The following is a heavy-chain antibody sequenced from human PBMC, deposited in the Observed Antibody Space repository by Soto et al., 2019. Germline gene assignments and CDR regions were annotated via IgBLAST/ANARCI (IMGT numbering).Heavy chain of an antibody. V-gene: IGHV1-69*12. CDR2: IIPIFGTV. J-gene: IGHJ2*01. CDR1: GGTFSNYP. Sequence: QVQLVQSGAEVKKPGSSVKVSCKASGGTFSNYPISWVRQAPGQGLEWMGGIIPIFGTVNYAQKFQGRVTITADEPKSTAYRELSSLRSEDTAVYYCARGNHRWLQLWYFDLWGRGTLVTVSS. D-gene: IGHD5-12*01. CDR3: ARGNHRWLQLWYFDL.